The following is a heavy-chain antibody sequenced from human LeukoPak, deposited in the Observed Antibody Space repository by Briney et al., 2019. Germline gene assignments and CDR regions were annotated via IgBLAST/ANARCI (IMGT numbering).Heavy chain of an antibody. CDR2: IGGGGCCA. CDR3: AKRVTTVEPSVVDV. V-gene: IGHV3-23*01. Sequence: GGSLRLSCAASGFTFSSYAMTWVRQAPGKGLEWLSAIGGGGCCASYPDSVKGRFTISRDNSKNTLYLQMNSLRVEDTAVYYCAKRVTTVEPSVVDVWGQGTAVTVSS. CDR1: GFTFSSYA. D-gene: IGHD4-23*01. J-gene: IGHJ6*02.